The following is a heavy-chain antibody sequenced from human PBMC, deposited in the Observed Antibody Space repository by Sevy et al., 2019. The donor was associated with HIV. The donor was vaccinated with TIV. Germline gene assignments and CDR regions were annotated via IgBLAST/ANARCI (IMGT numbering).Heavy chain of an antibody. Sequence: ASVKVSCKASGGTFINYAVTWVRQAPGQGLEWMGGFIPMFDTTNSAQKFQGRVTLTADGSTSTAHMELSSLRSEDTAVYYCASSYFDSSGYSPLFYYGMDVWGQGTTVTVSS. D-gene: IGHD3-22*01. CDR2: FIPMFDTT. V-gene: IGHV1-69*13. CDR1: GGTFINYA. CDR3: ASSYFDSSGYSPLFYYGMDV. J-gene: IGHJ6*02.